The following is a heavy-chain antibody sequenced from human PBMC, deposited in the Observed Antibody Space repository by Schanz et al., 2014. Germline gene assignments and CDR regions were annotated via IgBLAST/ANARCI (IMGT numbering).Heavy chain of an antibody. D-gene: IGHD2-21*02. V-gene: IGHV3-66*04. CDR1: GFSVGNKY. J-gene: IGHJ4*02. Sequence: EVQLVESGGGLVQPGGSLRLSCAASGFSVGNKYMNWVRQAPGKGLELVSFIYIGGNTYYADSVKGRFTISRDNAKNTVYMQMNSMRAEDTAVYYCARLDPYCRSGACSRAFDFWGQGTLVIVSS. CDR2: IYIGGNT. CDR3: ARLDPYCRSGACSRAFDF.